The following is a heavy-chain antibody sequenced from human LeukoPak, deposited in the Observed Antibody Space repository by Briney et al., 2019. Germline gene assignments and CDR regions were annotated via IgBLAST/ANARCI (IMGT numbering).Heavy chain of an antibody. CDR2: IDHSGST. Sequence: SETLSLTCTVSGGSFSRYFWSWIRQTPGKGLEWIGCIDHSGSTNYSPSLKSRVTISIDTSKNQFSLKLNSVTAADTAVYYCAREYFSANYFFYYMDVWGTGTTVTVSS. J-gene: IGHJ6*03. CDR1: GGSFSRYF. CDR3: AREYFSANYFFYYMDV. D-gene: IGHD3-3*01. V-gene: IGHV4-59*01.